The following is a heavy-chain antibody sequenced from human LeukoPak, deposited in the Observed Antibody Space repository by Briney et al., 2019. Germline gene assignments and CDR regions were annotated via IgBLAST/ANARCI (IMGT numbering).Heavy chain of an antibody. CDR1: GGSISSYY. CDR2: IYYSGST. J-gene: IGHJ4*02. Sequence: SETLSLTCTVSGGSISSYYWSWIRQPPGKGLEWIGYIYYSGSTNYNPSLKSRVTISVDTSKNQFSLKLSSVTAADTAVYYCARLHSSGYYAYWGQGTLVTASS. D-gene: IGHD3-22*01. CDR3: ARLHSSGYYAY. V-gene: IGHV4-59*01.